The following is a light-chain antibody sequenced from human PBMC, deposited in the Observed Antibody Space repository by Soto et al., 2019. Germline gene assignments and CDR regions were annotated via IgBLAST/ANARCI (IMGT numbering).Light chain of an antibody. CDR3: RQGSYWPWT. V-gene: IGKV2-30*01. Sequence: DAVLTQSPLSLPVTPGQPASISCRSSQSLESSDGKTYLNWYQQRPGQSPRRLIYKVSNRDFGVPDRFSGSGSGTAFTLEISSVEAEDVGVDYCRQGSYWPWTFGRGTKVDI. CDR1: QSLESSDGKTY. CDR2: KVS. J-gene: IGKJ1*01.